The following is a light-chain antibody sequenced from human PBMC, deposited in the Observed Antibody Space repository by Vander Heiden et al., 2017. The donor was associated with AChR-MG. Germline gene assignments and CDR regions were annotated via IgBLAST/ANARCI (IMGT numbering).Light chain of an antibody. CDR3: QQYGSSPTWT. CDR1: QSVGSTY. CDR2: GAA. Sequence: DIELTQSPSTLSLSPGERATISCRASQSVGSTYVSWYQQPPGAPPRLLTYGAASRATSSPDRFSGSRSGTDFTLTISRLEPEDYAVYYCQQYGSSPTWTFGQGTKVEIK. V-gene: IGKV3-20*01. J-gene: IGKJ1*01.